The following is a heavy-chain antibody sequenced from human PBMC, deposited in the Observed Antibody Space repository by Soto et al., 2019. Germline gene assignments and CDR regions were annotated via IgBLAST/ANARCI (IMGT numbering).Heavy chain of an antibody. V-gene: IGHV1-69*04. CDR1: GGTFSSYT. D-gene: IGHD6-19*01. CDR2: IIPILGIA. CDR3: ARDQRAGTSLYASDI. J-gene: IGHJ3*02. Sequence: GASVKVSCKASGGTFSSYTISWVRQAPGQGLEWMGRIIPILGIANYAQKFQGRVTITADKSTSTAYMELSSLRSEDTAVYYCARDQRAGTSLYASDIWGQGTMVTVSS.